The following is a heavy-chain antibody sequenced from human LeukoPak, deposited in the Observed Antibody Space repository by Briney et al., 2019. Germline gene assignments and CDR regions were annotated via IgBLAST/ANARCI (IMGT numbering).Heavy chain of an antibody. D-gene: IGHD5-24*01. CDR1: GFTFDDYA. V-gene: IGHV3-9*01. CDR3: AKDDSAGMAPISGWFDP. CDR2: ISWNSGSI. J-gene: IGHJ5*02. Sequence: GGSLRLSCAASGFTFDDYAMHWVRQAPGKGLEWVSGISWNSGSIGYADSVKGRFTISRDNAKNSLYLQMNSLRAEDTALYYCAKDDSAGMAPISGWFDPWGQGTLVTVSS.